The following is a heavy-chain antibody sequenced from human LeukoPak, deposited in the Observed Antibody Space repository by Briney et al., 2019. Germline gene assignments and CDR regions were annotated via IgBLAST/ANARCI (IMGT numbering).Heavy chain of an antibody. D-gene: IGHD3-16*02. CDR2: IYYSGST. Sequence: PSETLSLTCTVSGGSISSYYWSWIRQPPGKGLEWIGYIYYSGSTNYNPSLKSRVTTSVDTSKNQFSLKLNSVTAADTAVYYCARLSEGRYYMDVWGKGTTVTISS. CDR3: ARLSEGRYYMDV. CDR1: GGSISSYY. V-gene: IGHV4-59*01. J-gene: IGHJ6*03.